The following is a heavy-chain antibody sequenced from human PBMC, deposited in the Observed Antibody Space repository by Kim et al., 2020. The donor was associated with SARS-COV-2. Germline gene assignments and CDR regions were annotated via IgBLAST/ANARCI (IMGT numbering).Heavy chain of an antibody. V-gene: IGHV3-74*01. CDR1: GFAFSNYV. J-gene: IGHJ4*02. CDR2: VSHDATVT. D-gene: IGHD6-19*01. Sequence: GGSLRLSCAASGFAFSNYVMHWVRQTPEKGLVWVSRVSHDATVTSYADSVKGRFTVSRDNAKNTVYLQLNSLRAGDTAVYYCVRDGSVYDFDYWAREPWSPSRQ. CDR3: VRDGSVYDFDY.